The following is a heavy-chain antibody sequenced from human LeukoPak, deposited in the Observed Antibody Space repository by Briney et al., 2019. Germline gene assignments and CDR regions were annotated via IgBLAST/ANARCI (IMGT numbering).Heavy chain of an antibody. V-gene: IGHV4-39*07. CDR1: GGSISSSSYY. CDR2: IYYSGST. CDR3: ARGFGDYVPPRY. Sequence: SETLSLTCTVSGGSISSSSYYWGWIRQPPGKGLEWIGSIYYSGSTYYNPSLKSRVTISVDTSKNQFSLKLNSVTAADTAVYYCARGFGDYVPPRYWGQGTLVTVSS. J-gene: IGHJ4*02. D-gene: IGHD4-17*01.